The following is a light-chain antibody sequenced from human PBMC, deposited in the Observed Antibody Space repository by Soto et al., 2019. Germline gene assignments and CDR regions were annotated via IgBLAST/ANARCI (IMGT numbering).Light chain of an antibody. CDR2: WAS. J-gene: IGKJ4*01. Sequence: DIVMTQSPDSLAVSLGDRATINCKSSQSVLYTSNNKNYLSWYQQKPGQPPKLLIYWASTRESGVPDRFSGSGSGTDFTLTISSLQAEDVAVYYCQQHYRTPLTFGGGTKVDIK. V-gene: IGKV4-1*01. CDR3: QQHYRTPLT. CDR1: QSVLYTSNNKNY.